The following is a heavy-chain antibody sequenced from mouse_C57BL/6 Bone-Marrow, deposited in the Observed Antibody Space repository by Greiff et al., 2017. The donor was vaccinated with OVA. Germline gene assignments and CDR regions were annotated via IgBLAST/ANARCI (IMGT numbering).Heavy chain of an antibody. D-gene: IGHD2-3*01. J-gene: IGHJ1*03. CDR2: IDPSDSET. CDR1: GYTFTSYW. Sequence: QVQLQQPGAELVRPGSSVKLSCKASGYTFTSYWMHWVKQRPIQGLEWIGNIDPSDSETHYNQKFKDKATLTVDKSSSTAYMQLSSLTSEDSAVYYCARRRYDRYFDVWGTGTTVTVSS. CDR3: ARRRYDRYFDV. V-gene: IGHV1-52*01.